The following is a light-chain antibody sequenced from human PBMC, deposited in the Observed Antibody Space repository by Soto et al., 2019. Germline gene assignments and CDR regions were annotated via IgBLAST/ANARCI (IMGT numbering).Light chain of an antibody. CDR1: QSINRW. CDR2: DAS. CDR3: QQSDSMPWT. V-gene: IGKV1-5*01. Sequence: DIQMSQSPSSLSASIGDSVTITCRASQSINRWLAWYQQKPGRAPKLLIYDASSLQSGVPSRFSGSGSGTEFALTISSLQPEDSATYYCQQSDSMPWTFGQGTKVEIK. J-gene: IGKJ1*01.